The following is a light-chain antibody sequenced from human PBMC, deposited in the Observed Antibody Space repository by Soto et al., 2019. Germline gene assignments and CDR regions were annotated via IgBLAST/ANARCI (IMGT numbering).Light chain of an antibody. Sequence: DIQMTQSPSTLSASVGDRVTITCRASQSIDSWLAWYQQKPGKAPKLLIYKASTLKSGVPSRFSGSGSGTEFTFSINSLQPDDFATYYCQQYNTDSRIFGQGTRVEVK. CDR2: KAS. J-gene: IGKJ1*01. CDR3: QQYNTDSRI. CDR1: QSIDSW. V-gene: IGKV1-5*03.